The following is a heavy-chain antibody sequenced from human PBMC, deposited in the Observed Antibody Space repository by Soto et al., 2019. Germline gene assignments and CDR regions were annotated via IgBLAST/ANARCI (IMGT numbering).Heavy chain of an antibody. J-gene: IGHJ4*02. CDR3: AKVLSELVPRYFDT. Sequence: QVQLVQSGAEVKKPGASVRVSCKASGYTFTTYDIHWVRQAPGLGLEWMGIITPGGGITSYAQKFKGRITMTRDTSTSTVYMELSRLRSEDTAMYYCAKVLSELVPRYFDTWGQGTLVTVSS. V-gene: IGHV1-46*01. D-gene: IGHD6-13*01. CDR2: ITPGGGIT. CDR1: GYTFTTYD.